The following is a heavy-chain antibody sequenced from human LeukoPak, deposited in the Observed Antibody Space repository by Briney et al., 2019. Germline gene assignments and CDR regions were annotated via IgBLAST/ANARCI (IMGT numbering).Heavy chain of an antibody. CDR3: ARQIVGATTPLDY. CDR1: GGTFSSYT. D-gene: IGHD1-26*01. V-gene: IGHV1-69*02. J-gene: IGHJ4*02. CDR2: IIPILGIA. Sequence: ASVKVSCKASGGTFSSYTISWVRQAPGQGLEWMGRIIPILGIANYAQKFQGRVTITADKSTSTAYMELSSLRSEDTAVHYCARQIVGATTPLDYWGQGTLVTVSS.